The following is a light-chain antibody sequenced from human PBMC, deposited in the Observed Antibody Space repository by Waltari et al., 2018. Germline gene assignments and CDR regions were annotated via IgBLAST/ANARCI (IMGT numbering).Light chain of an antibody. J-gene: IGLJ3*02. CDR3: ATWDDSLNAWV. CDR1: SSNIGANY. Sequence: QSVLTQSPSASVTPGQRVTISCSGSSSNIGANYVYSYQQFPGTAPRLHIYRSYQRPSGVPDRFSGSKSGTSASLAISGLRSEDEADYYCATWDDSLNAWVFGGGTRLTAL. V-gene: IGLV1-47*01. CDR2: RSY.